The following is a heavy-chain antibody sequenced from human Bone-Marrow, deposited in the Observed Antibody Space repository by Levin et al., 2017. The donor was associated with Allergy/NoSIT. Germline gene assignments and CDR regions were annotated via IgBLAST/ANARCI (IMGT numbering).Heavy chain of an antibody. J-gene: IGHJ5*02. CDR3: ARDGGIEARDWFDP. V-gene: IGHV4-61*01. D-gene: IGHD6-6*01. CDR1: GGSVTSGSFY. CDR2: IYYTGTT. Sequence: TSSETLSLTCTVSGGSVTSGSFYWSWIRQSPGKGLEWIGYIYYTGTTNYNPSLKSRVTMSVDTSKNQFSLNLKSVTAADTALYYCARDGGIEARDWFDPWGQGILVTVSS.